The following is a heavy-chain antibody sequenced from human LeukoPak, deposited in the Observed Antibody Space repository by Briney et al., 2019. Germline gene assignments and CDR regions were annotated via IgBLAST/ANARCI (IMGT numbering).Heavy chain of an antibody. D-gene: IGHD3-22*01. J-gene: IGHJ4*02. V-gene: IGHV3-23*01. CDR2: ISGSGGST. CDR3: ARTVYYYETSGYFD. Sequence: PGGSLRLSCAASGFTFSSYAMSWVRQAPGKGLEWVSAISGSGGSTYYADSVKGRFTISRDNAKNSLYLQMNSLRDEDTALYYCARTVYYYETSGYFDWGRGTLVAVSS. CDR1: GFTFSSYA.